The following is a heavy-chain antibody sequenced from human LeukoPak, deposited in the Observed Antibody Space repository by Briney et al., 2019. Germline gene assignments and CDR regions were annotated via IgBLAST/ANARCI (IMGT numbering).Heavy chain of an antibody. CDR3: ARGRVTSHPYSLDY. J-gene: IGHJ4*02. D-gene: IGHD2-21*01. V-gene: IGHV3-23*01. CDR1: GFSFNNYV. Sequence: GGSLRLSCAASGFSFNNYVMTWVRQAPGKGLDWFSAISGSGDSTYYADFVKGRFTISRDISKLTMDLQVSSLTAGAPTRYYFARGRVTSHPYSLDYWGGRALVALSS. CDR2: ISGSGDST.